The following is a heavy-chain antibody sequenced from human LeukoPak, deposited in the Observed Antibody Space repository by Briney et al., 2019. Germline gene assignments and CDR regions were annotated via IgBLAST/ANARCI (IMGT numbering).Heavy chain of an antibody. CDR3: ARQAALLLLMVIDY. CDR2: IYYSGST. V-gene: IGHV4-39*01. Sequence: SETLSLTCTVSGGSISSSSYYWGWIRQPPGKGLEWIGSIYYSGSTYYNPSLKSRVTISVDTSKNQFSQKLSSVTAADTAVYYCARQAALLLLMVIDYWGQGTLVTVSS. D-gene: IGHD2-8*01. CDR1: GGSISSSSYY. J-gene: IGHJ4*02.